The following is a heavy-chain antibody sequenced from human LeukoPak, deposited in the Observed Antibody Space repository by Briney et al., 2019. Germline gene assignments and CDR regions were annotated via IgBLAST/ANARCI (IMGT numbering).Heavy chain of an antibody. CDR1: GFIVSSNY. CDR2: IYRDGST. V-gene: IGHV3-53*01. D-gene: IGHD3-16*02. Sequence: PGGSLRLSCAASGFIVSSNYMSWVRRAPGKGLEWVSVIYRDGSTYYADSVKGRFTISRDNSKNTLYLQMNSLRVEDTAVYYCARPRGYRGAFDIWGQGTMVTVSS. CDR3: ARPRGYRGAFDI. J-gene: IGHJ3*02.